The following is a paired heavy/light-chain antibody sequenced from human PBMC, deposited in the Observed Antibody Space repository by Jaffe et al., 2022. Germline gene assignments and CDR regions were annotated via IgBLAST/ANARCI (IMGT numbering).Heavy chain of an antibody. V-gene: IGHV1-2*06. CDR3: ATLLGGYCTGGVCPGWFDP. CDR2: INPNSGGT. D-gene: IGHD2-8*02. Sequence: QVQLVQSGAEVKKPGASVKVSCKASGYTFTGYYMHWVRQAPGQGLEWMGRINPNSGGTNYAQKFQGRVTMTRDTSISTAYMELSRLRSDDTAVYYCATLLGGYCTGGVCPGWFDPWGQGTLVTVSS. CDR1: GYTFTGYY. J-gene: IGHJ5*02.
Light chain of an antibody. CDR1: QSLLHSDGKTY. J-gene: IGKJ5*01. V-gene: IGKV2D-29*01. CDR3: MQSIQLPLIT. Sequence: DIVMTQTPLSLSVTPGQPASISCKSSQSLLHSDGKTYLYWYLQKPGQPPQLLIYEVSNRFSGVPDRFSGSGSGTDFTLKISRVEAEDVGVYYCMQSIQLPLITFGQGTRLEIK. CDR2: EVS.